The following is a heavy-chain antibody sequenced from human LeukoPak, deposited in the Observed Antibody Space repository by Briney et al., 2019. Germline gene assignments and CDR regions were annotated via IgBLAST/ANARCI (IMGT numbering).Heavy chain of an antibody. CDR3: ARDGKWLLTGGAFDI. CDR2: INPSGGST. Sequence: GASVKVSCKASGYTFTSYDLNWVRQATGQGLEWMGIINPSGGSTSYAQKFQGRVTMTRDTSTSTVYMELSSLRSEDTAVYYCARDGKWLLTGGAFDIWGQGTMVTVSS. D-gene: IGHD3-22*01. V-gene: IGHV1-46*01. CDR1: GYTFTSYD. J-gene: IGHJ3*02.